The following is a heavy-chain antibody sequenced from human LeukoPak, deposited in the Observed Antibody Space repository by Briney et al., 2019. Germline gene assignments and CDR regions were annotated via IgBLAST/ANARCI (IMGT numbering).Heavy chain of an antibody. Sequence: GGSLRLSCAASGFTFRDYTMNWVRQTPGKGLEWVANIKQDGSEKNYVDSVKGRFTISRDNAKNSLYLQMNNLRVEDTAMYYCAGGTGFIIKDWGQGTLVTVSS. CDR1: GFTFRDYT. CDR2: IKQDGSEK. CDR3: AGGTGFIIKD. V-gene: IGHV3-7*03. J-gene: IGHJ4*02. D-gene: IGHD3-9*01.